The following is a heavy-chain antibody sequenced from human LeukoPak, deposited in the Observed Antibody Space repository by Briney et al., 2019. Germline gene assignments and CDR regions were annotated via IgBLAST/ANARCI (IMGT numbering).Heavy chain of an antibody. CDR3: ARDTGARCYDSSGYPD. J-gene: IGHJ4*02. D-gene: IGHD3-22*01. V-gene: IGHV1-69*04. CDR1: GGTFLSHT. Sequence: SVKVSCKTSGGTFLSHTFSWVRQAPGQGLEWMGRIIPILGIANYAQKFQGRVTITADKSTSTAYMELSSLRSEDTAVYYCARDTGARCYDSSGYPDWGQGTLVTVSS. CDR2: IIPILGIA.